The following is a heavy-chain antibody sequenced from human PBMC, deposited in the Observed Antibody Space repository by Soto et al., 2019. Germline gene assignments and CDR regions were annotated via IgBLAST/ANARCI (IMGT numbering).Heavy chain of an antibody. D-gene: IGHD5-12*01. CDR3: TAGYGDYYYGVDV. J-gene: IGHJ6*02. CDR2: IYYSGST. CDR1: GGSISSGGYS. Sequence: SETLSLTCAVSGGSISSGGYSWSWIRQHPGKGLEWIGYIYYSGSTYYNPSLQSRVTMSVATSKNQFSLTLRSVTSADTAVYYCTAGYGDYYYGVDVWGQGTTVTVSS. V-gene: IGHV4-31*02.